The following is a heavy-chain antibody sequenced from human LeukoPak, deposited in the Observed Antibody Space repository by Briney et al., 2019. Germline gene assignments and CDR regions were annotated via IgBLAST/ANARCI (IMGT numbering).Heavy chain of an antibody. Sequence: GASVKVSCKASGGTFSSYAISWVRQAPGQGLEWMGGSIPIFGTANNAQKFQGRVTITTDESTSTAYMELSSLRSEDTAVYYCARGPYDFWSGYRFDYWGQGTLVTVSS. J-gene: IGHJ4*02. D-gene: IGHD3-3*01. V-gene: IGHV1-69*05. CDR3: ARGPYDFWSGYRFDY. CDR2: SIPIFGTA. CDR1: GGTFSSYA.